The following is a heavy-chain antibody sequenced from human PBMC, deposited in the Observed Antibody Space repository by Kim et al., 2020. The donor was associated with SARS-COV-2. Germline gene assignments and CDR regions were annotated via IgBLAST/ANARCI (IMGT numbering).Heavy chain of an antibody. D-gene: IGHD6-13*01. CDR1: GGSFSGYY. V-gene: IGHV4-34*01. J-gene: IGHJ1*01. Sequence: SETLSLTCAVYGGSFSGYYWSWIRQPPGKGLEWIGEINHSGSTNYNPSLKSRVTISVDTSKNQFSLKLSSVTAADTAVYYCARELIAAACQTSSYFQHWGPGTLVTVSS. CDR3: ARELIAAACQTSSYFQH. CDR2: INHSGST.